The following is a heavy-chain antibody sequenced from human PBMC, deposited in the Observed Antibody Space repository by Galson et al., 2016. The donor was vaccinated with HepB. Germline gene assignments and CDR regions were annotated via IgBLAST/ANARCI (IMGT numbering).Heavy chain of an antibody. J-gene: IGHJ6*04. Sequence: SLRLSCAASAFTFSTYWMSWVRQAPGKGLEWVANINQDGSEKSYVDSVKGRFTISRDNSKNTMYLQMNSMRAEDTAVYYCARFIASPWNDYYYYGMDVWGKGTTVTVSS. D-gene: IGHD1-1*01. CDR3: ARFIASPWNDYYYYGMDV. CDR1: AFTFSTYW. V-gene: IGHV3-7*01. CDR2: INQDGSEK.